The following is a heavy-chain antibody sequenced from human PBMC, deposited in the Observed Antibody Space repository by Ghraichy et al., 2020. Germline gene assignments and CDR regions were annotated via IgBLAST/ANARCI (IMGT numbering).Heavy chain of an antibody. D-gene: IGHD3-10*01. CDR1: GFTFSSYG. V-gene: IGHV3-30*02. Sequence: GGSLRLSCAASGFTFSSYGMHWVRQAPGKGLEWVAFIRFDGSNKSYAYSVKGRFTISRDNSKNTLYLQMNSLRAEDTAVYYFSNSVISYYYFDYWGQGTLVTVSS. J-gene: IGHJ4*02. CDR2: IRFDGSNK. CDR3: SNSVISYYYFDY.